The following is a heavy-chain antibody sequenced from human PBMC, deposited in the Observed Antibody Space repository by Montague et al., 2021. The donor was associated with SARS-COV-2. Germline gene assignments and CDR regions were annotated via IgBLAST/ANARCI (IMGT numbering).Heavy chain of an antibody. CDR1: GGALNSGPYY. CDR2: IYYGGST. D-gene: IGHD3-16*01. V-gene: IGHV4-61*01. CDR3: AREAFGGVIDH. J-gene: IGHJ4*02. Sequence: SETLSLTCAVSGGALNSGPYYWGWIRQPPGKGLEWLGYIYYGGSTNHTPSLKSRVTISVDVSKNQFSLKLSSVTAADTAVYYCAREAFGGVIDHWGQGTLVTVSS.